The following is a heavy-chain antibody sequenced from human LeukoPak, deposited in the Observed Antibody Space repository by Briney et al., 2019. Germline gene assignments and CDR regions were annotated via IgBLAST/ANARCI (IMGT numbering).Heavy chain of an antibody. D-gene: IGHD3-22*01. Sequence: SVKVSCKASGGTFSSYAISWVRQAPGQGLEWMGRIIPILGIANYAQKFQGRVTITADKSTSTAYMELSSLRSEDTAVYCCARSYDSSGYLDYWGQGTLVTVSS. CDR1: GGTFSSYA. V-gene: IGHV1-69*04. CDR2: IIPILGIA. J-gene: IGHJ4*02. CDR3: ARSYDSSGYLDY.